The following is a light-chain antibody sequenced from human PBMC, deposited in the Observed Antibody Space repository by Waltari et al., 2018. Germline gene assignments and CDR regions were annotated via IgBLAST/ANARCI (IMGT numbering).Light chain of an antibody. V-gene: IGKV1-39*01. Sequence: ASVGDRITITCRASESIGRYLNWYQQRPGKAPKLLIYAASNLQSGAPSRFSGSGPGTAFTLTISSLQPEDSATYYCQQSYTSPYTFGQGT. CDR3: QQSYTSPYT. CDR2: AAS. J-gene: IGKJ2*01. CDR1: ESIGRY.